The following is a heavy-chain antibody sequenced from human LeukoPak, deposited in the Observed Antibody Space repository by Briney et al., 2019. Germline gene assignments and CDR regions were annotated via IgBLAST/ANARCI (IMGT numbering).Heavy chain of an antibody. CDR3: AKEPDGGWFQWYYFDY. Sequence: GGSLRLSCAASGFTFSSYAMSWVRQAPGKGLEWVSAISGSGGSTYYADSVKGRFTISRDNSKNTLYLQMNSLRAEDTAVYYCAKEPDGGWFQWYYFDYWGQGTLVTVSS. J-gene: IGHJ4*02. D-gene: IGHD6-19*01. V-gene: IGHV3-23*01. CDR1: GFTFSSYA. CDR2: ISGSGGST.